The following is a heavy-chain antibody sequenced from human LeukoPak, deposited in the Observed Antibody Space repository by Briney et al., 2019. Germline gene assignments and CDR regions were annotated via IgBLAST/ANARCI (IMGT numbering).Heavy chain of an antibody. CDR2: ISGSGGST. CDR1: GVTFNSFA. D-gene: IGHD3-3*02. CDR3: AKFSRRQD. Sequence: GGSLRLSCAASGVTFNSFAMTWVRQAPGKGLEWVSAISGSGGSTYYADSVKGRFTISRDNSRNTLHLQMNSLRAEDTAVYYWAKFSRRQDWGQGTLVTVSS. V-gene: IGHV3-23*01. J-gene: IGHJ4*02.